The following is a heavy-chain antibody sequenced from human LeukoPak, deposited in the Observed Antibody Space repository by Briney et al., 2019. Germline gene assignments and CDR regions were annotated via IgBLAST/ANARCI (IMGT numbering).Heavy chain of an antibody. J-gene: IGHJ3*02. CDR3: AREYCSSTSCYLDPFDI. CDR2: ISSSSSYI. D-gene: IGHD2-2*01. V-gene: IGHV3-21*01. CDR1: GFTFSSYS. Sequence: GGSLRLSCAASGFTFSSYSMNWVRQAPGKGLEWVSSISSSSSYIYYADSVKGRFTISRDNAKNSLYLQMNSLRAEDTAVYYCAREYCSSTSCYLDPFDIWGQGTMVTVSS.